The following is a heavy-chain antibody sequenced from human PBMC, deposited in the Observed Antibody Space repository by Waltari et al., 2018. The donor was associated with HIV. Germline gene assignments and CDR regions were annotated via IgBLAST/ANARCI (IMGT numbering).Heavy chain of an antibody. CDR1: GYTFTSYG. V-gene: IGHV1-18*01. D-gene: IGHD3-3*01. J-gene: IGHJ4*02. CDR2: ISAYNGHT. Sequence: QVQLVQPGAEVKKPGASVKVSCKASGYTFTSYGISWVRQAPGQGLEWMGWISAYNGHTNYAQKLQGRVTMTTDTSTSTAYMDLRSLRSDDTAFYYCARALWSGYYTPYYFDYWGQGTLVTVSS. CDR3: ARALWSGYYTPYYFDY.